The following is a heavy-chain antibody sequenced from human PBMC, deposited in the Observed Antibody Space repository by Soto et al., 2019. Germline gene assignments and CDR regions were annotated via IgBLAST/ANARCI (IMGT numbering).Heavy chain of an antibody. J-gene: IGHJ4*02. Sequence: PSETLSLTCAVYGGSFSGYYWSWIRQPPGKGLEWIGEINHSGSTNYNPSLKSRVTISVDTSKNQFSLKLSSVTAADTAVYYCASTRVGQRLYSSGFDYWGQGTLVTVSS. CDR1: GGSFSGYY. D-gene: IGHD6-19*01. CDR2: INHSGST. CDR3: ASTRVGQRLYSSGFDY. V-gene: IGHV4-34*01.